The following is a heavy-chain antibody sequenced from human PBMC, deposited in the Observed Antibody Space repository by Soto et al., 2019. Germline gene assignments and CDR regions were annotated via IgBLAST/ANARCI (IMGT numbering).Heavy chain of an antibody. J-gene: IGHJ6*01. CDR3: ARHRDFNFFYGMDV. CDR1: GGTFSAYA. Sequence: QVQLVQSGSEVKKPGSSVKVSCKTSGGTFSAYAISWVRQAPGQGLEWVGGIIPVLGTSNYAQEFQGRVTITADESTRTASMELTSLRSEDTAVYCCARHRDFNFFYGMDVWGQGTTVTVSS. V-gene: IGHV1-69*12. CDR2: IIPVLGTS.